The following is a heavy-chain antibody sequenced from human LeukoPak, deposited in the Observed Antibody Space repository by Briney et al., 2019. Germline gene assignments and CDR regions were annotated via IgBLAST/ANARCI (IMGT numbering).Heavy chain of an antibody. CDR2: ISRSSSYI. J-gene: IGHJ6*03. V-gene: IGHV3-21*01. Sequence: GGSLRLSCTDPGFSFLGYRPRWVCQAPGKGLEWVSSISRSSSYIYYADSVKGRFTISRDNAKNSLYLQMNSLRAEDTAVYYCAIRDYYAYYWDVWGKGTTVTVSS. CDR1: GFSFLGYR. CDR3: AIRDYYAYYWDV.